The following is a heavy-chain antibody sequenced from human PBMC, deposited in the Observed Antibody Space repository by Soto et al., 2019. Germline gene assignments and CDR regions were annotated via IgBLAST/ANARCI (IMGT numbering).Heavy chain of an antibody. CDR3: ARGSGRSDY. Sequence: KPGGSLRLSCAASGFTFNSYSMNWVRQAPGKGLEWVSSISSSSSYIYYADSVKGRFTISRDNAKNSLYPQMNSLRAEDTAVYYCARGSGRSDYWGQGTLVTVSS. V-gene: IGHV3-21*01. CDR1: GFTFNSYS. CDR2: ISSSSSYI. J-gene: IGHJ4*02.